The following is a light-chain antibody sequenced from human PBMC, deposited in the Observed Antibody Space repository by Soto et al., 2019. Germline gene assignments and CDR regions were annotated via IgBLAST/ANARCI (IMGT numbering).Light chain of an antibody. CDR1: SSGIRDYNY. Sequence: QSALTQPASVSGSPGQSITISCTGTSSGIRDYNYVSWYQQLPGNAPKLIMYEVSNRPSGISNRFSGSKSGNTVSLTISGLQAEDEADYYCSSKSPDFFGTGTKVTVL. CDR3: SSKSPDF. CDR2: EVS. V-gene: IGLV2-14*01. J-gene: IGLJ1*01.